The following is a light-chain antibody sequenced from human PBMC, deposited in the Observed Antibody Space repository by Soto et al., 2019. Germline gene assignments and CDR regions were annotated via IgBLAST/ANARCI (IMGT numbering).Light chain of an antibody. CDR2: RAS. CDR3: QQYSSDST. Sequence: DIQMTQSPSTLSASVGDRVTITCRASQSVNSWLAWYQQKPGKAPKLLIYRASSLENGVPSRFGGRGSGTEFIFTISSLQPDDSATYYCQQYSSDSTFGQGTKVESK. CDR1: QSVNSW. V-gene: IGKV1-5*03. J-gene: IGKJ1*01.